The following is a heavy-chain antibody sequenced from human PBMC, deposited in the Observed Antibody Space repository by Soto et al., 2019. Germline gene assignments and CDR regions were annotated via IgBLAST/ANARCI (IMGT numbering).Heavy chain of an antibody. Sequence: EVQLVESGGGLVQPGGSLRLSCAASGFTFSSYSMNWVRQAPGKGLEWVSYISSSSSTIYYADSVKGRFTISRDNAKNSLYLQTSRLRAGDTAVYYCAREGSSSWYSYDYWGQGTLVTVSS. CDR2: ISSSSSTI. V-gene: IGHV3-48*04. CDR1: GFTFSSYS. J-gene: IGHJ4*02. CDR3: AREGSSSWYSYDY. D-gene: IGHD6-13*01.